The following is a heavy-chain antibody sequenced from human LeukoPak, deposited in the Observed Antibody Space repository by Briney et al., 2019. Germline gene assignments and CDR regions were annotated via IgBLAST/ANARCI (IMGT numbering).Heavy chain of an antibody. CDR2: ISGSGGST. J-gene: IGHJ4*02. Sequence: GGSLRLSCAASGFTFSSYAMSWVRQAPGKGLEWVSAISGSGGSTYYADSVKGRFTISRDNSKNTLYLQMNSLRAEDTAVYYCAKGYCSSTSCYMGVDYWGQGTLVTVSS. D-gene: IGHD2-2*02. CDR3: AKGYCSSTSCYMGVDY. V-gene: IGHV3-23*01. CDR1: GFTFSSYA.